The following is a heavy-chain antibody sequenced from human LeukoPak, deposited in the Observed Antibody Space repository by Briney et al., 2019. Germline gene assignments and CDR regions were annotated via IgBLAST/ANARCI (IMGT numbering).Heavy chain of an antibody. V-gene: IGHV1-2*02. CDR1: GYTFTGYY. CDR3: ARLSITIFGVVIGDNYYMDV. D-gene: IGHD3-3*01. J-gene: IGHJ6*03. Sequence: AAVKVSCKASGYTFTGYYMHWVRQAPGQGLEWMGGINPNSGGTNYAQKFQGRVTMTRDTSISTAYMELSRLRSDDTAVYHCARLSITIFGVVIGDNYYMDVWGKGTTVTVSS. CDR2: INPNSGGT.